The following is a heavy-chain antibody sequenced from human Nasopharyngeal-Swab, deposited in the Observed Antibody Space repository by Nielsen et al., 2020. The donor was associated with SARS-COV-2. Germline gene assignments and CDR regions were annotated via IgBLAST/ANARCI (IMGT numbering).Heavy chain of an antibody. CDR2: INEDGSEK. Sequence: GESLKISCAASGFSMSQFWMGWVRQAPGKGLEWVININEDGSEKYSVDSVKGRFTISRDNAKNSLYLQMDSLRADDTAAYYCTRDASGWSQYWGQGTLVTVSS. J-gene: IGHJ4*02. V-gene: IGHV3-7*03. CDR3: TRDASGWSQY. D-gene: IGHD6-19*01. CDR1: GFSMSQFW.